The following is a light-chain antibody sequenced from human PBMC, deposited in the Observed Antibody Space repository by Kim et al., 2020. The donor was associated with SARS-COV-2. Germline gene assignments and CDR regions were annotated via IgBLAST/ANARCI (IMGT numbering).Light chain of an antibody. Sequence: APGQRVPISCTGSNSYIGAGYDVNWYQQLPGAAPKLLIYGNNNRPSGVPDRFSGSKSGTSASLAITGLQAEDEAVYYCQSYDSSLVFGGGTQLTVL. V-gene: IGLV1-40*01. J-gene: IGLJ2*01. CDR3: QSYDSSLV. CDR2: GNN. CDR1: NSYIGAGYD.